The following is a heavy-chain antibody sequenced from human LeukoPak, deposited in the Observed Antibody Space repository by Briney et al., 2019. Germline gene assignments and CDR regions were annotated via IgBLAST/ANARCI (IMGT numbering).Heavy chain of an antibody. CDR3: ATYDRVLGFDY. CDR2: IYYSGST. CDR1: GGSFSGYY. D-gene: IGHD3-22*01. J-gene: IGHJ4*02. Sequence: PSETLSLTCAVYGGSFSGYYWSWIRQPPGKGLEWIGYIYYSGSTYYNPSLKSRVTISVDTSKNQFSLKLSSVTAADTAVYYCATYDRVLGFDYWGQGTLVTVSS. V-gene: IGHV4-59*06.